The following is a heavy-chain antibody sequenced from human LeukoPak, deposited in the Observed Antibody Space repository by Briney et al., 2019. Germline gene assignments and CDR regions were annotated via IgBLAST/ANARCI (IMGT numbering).Heavy chain of an antibody. CDR3: AREPRGFGGVIVSFSPDY. CDR2: IYYSGST. D-gene: IGHD3-16*02. V-gene: IGHV4-31*03. CDR1: GGSISSGGYY. Sequence: SEILSLTCTVSGGSISSGGYYWSWIRQHPGKGLEWIGYIYYSGSTYYNPSLKSRVTISVDTSKNQFSLKLSSVTAADTAVYYCAREPRGFGGVIVSFSPDYWGQGTLVTVSS. J-gene: IGHJ4*02.